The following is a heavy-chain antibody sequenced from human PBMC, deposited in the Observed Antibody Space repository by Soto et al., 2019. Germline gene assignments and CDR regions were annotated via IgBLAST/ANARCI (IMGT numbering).Heavy chain of an antibody. D-gene: IGHD3-10*01. V-gene: IGHV3-30-3*01. CDR1: GFTFSSYA. Sequence: GGSLRLSCAASGFTFSSYAMHWVRQAPGKGLEWVAVISYDGSNKYYADSVKGRFTISRDNSKNTLYLQMNSLRAEDTAVYYCARGTYYYGSGTDVWGQGTTVTVSS. J-gene: IGHJ6*02. CDR2: ISYDGSNK. CDR3: ARGTYYYGSGTDV.